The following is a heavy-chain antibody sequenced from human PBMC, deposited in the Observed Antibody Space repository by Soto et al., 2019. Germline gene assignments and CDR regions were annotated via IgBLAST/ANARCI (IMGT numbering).Heavy chain of an antibody. D-gene: IGHD2-8*01. CDR3: TRSRRSILMVYGFGGMDV. CDR2: ISNSGRAI. V-gene: IGHV3-48*03. J-gene: IGHJ6*02. Sequence: PGGSLRLSCAVFGFTFSNYEMNWVRQAPGKGLEWVSYISNSGRAIYYAESVKGRFTISRDNAKNSLYLQMNSLRAEDTAVYFCTRSRRSILMVYGFGGMDVWGQGTTVTVSS. CDR1: GFTFSNYE.